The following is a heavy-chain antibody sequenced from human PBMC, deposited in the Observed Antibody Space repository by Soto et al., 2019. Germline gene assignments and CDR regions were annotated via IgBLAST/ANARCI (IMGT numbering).Heavy chain of an antibody. CDR3: AREVQVHTPAFVY. CDR2: ISPMFGEA. Sequence: QVQLVQSGAEMKKPGSSVKVSCQSSGGTFNTYAMNWVRQAPGQGPEWMGDISPMFGEANYAPKFQDRVTITADESTGTSYMQLSSLTSEDTALYFCAREVQVHTPAFVYWGQGTLVTVSS. J-gene: IGHJ4*02. CDR1: GGTFNTYA. D-gene: IGHD3-10*01. V-gene: IGHV1-69*19.